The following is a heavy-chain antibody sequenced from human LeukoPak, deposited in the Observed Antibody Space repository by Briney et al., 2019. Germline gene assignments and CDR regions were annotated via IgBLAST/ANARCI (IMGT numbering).Heavy chain of an antibody. V-gene: IGHV3-21*01. CDR1: GFTFSSYS. Sequence: GGSLRLSCAASGFTFSSYSMNWVRQAPGKGLEWVSSISSSSSYIYYADSVKGRFTISRDNAKNSLYLQMNSLRAEDTAVYYCARKYYDFWSGYGGREYYFDYWGQGTLVTVSS. D-gene: IGHD3-3*01. J-gene: IGHJ4*02. CDR3: ARKYYDFWSGYGGREYYFDY. CDR2: ISSSSSYI.